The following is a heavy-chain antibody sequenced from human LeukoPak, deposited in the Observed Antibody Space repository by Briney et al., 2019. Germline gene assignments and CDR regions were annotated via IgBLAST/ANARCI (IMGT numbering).Heavy chain of an antibody. D-gene: IGHD2-21*02. Sequence: ASVKVSCKASAYTFTGYYVHWVRQAPGQGLEWMGRINPNSGDTNYAQKFQGRVTMTRVTSISTAYMELSRLRSDDTAVYYCARDYCGGDCFPDYWGQGTLVTVSS. J-gene: IGHJ4*02. CDR1: AYTFTGYY. CDR3: ARDYCGGDCFPDY. CDR2: INPNSGDT. V-gene: IGHV1-2*06.